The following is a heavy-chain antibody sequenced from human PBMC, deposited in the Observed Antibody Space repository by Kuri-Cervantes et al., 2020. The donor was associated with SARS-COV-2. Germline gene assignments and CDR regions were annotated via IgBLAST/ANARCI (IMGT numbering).Heavy chain of an antibody. CDR3: ARELYGGNTY. D-gene: IGHD4-23*01. CDR1: GGTFSSYA. CDR2: IIPIFGTA. Sequence: SVKVSCKASGGTFSSYAISWVRQAPGQGLEWMGGIIPIFGTANYAQKFQGRVTITADESTSTAYMELRSLRSDDTAVYYCARELYGGNTYWGQGTLVTVSS. V-gene: IGHV1-69*13. J-gene: IGHJ4*02.